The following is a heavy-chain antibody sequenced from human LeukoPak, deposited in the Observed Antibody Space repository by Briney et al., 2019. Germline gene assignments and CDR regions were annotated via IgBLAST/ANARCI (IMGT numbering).Heavy chain of an antibody. CDR1: GYTFISYD. CDR3: VRAVRTVPGRGYCSGGSCKSTYYFDY. J-gene: IGHJ4*02. CDR2: MNPNSGNT. V-gene: IGHV1-8*01. Sequence: ASVKVSCKASGYTFISYDINWVRQATGQGLEWMGWMNPNSGNTGYAQKFQGRVTMTRNTSISTAYMGLSSLRSEDTAVYYCVRAVRTVPGRGYCSGGSCKSTYYFDYWGQGTLVTVSS. D-gene: IGHD2-15*01.